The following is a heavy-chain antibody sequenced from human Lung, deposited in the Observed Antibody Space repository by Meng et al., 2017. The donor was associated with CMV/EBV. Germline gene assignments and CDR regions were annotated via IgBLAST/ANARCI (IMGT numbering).Heavy chain of an antibody. CDR2: ICWNDDK. CDR1: GVG. Sequence: GVGVGWIRQPPGRALEWLALICWNDDKRYGPSLKSRLTITKDASKNQVVLTMTNMDPVDTATYYCAHSYGHDILSGYSPWSYYFDYWGQGSLVTVSS. J-gene: IGHJ4*02. D-gene: IGHD3-9*01. V-gene: IGHV2-5*01. CDR3: AHSYGHDILSGYSPWSYYFDY.